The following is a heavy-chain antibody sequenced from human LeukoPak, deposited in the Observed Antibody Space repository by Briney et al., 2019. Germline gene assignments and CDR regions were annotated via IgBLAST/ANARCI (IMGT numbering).Heavy chain of an antibody. D-gene: IGHD4-17*01. CDR1: GFTFSSYS. Sequence: PGGSLRLSCAASGFTFSSYSMNWVRQAPGEGLEWVSYISSSSSTIYYADSVKGRFTISRDNAKNSLYLQMNSLRAEDTAVYYCARVGARGDYGDYVGYWGQGTLVTVSS. V-gene: IGHV3-48*01. CDR3: ARVGARGDYGDYVGY. CDR2: ISSSSSTI. J-gene: IGHJ4*02.